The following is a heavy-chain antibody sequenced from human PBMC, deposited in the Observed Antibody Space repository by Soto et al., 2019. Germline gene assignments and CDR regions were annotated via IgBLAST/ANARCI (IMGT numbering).Heavy chain of an antibody. J-gene: IGHJ4*02. CDR1: GFTFSSYA. Sequence: GGSLRLSCAASGFTFSSYAMSWVRQAPGKGLEWVSAISGSGGSTYYADSVKGRFTISRDNSKNTLYLQMNSLRAEDTVVYYCAKGDYDFWSGYYFHDYWGQGTLVTVSS. V-gene: IGHV3-23*01. CDR2: ISGSGGST. CDR3: AKGDYDFWSGYYFHDY. D-gene: IGHD3-3*01.